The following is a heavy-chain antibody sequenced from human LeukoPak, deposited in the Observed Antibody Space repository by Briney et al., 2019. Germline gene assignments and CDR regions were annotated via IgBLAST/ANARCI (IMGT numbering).Heavy chain of an antibody. V-gene: IGHV3-33*01. CDR3: ARPPQQRVWFFDD. D-gene: IGHD6-13*01. CDR2: IWYDGSNG. CDR1: GFSFSSYG. Sequence: GGSLRLSCAASGFSFSSYGMHWVRQAPGKGLEWVAAIWYDGSNGYYEDSVKGRSTISRDNSKNTVYLQMDSLRVEDTAVYYCARPPQQRVWFFDDWGQGTLVTVSS. J-gene: IGHJ4*02.